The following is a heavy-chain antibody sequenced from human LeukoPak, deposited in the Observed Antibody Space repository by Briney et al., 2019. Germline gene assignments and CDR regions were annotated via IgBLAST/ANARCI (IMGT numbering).Heavy chain of an antibody. Sequence: GGPLRLSCAASGFTFSSYWMSWVRQAPGKGLEWVANIKQDGSEKYYVDSVKGRFTISRDNAKNSLYLQMNSLRAEDTAVYYCARPLRDGYNFDAFDIWGKGTMVTVSS. D-gene: IGHD5-24*01. V-gene: IGHV3-7*05. CDR3: ARPLRDGYNFDAFDI. CDR1: GFTFSSYW. CDR2: IKQDGSEK. J-gene: IGHJ3*02.